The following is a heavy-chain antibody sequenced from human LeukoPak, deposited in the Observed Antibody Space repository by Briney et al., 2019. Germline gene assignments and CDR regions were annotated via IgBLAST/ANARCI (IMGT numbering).Heavy chain of an antibody. CDR1: GYTFTNYW. V-gene: IGHV5-51*01. D-gene: IGHD2-2*01. Sequence: GEYLKISCKGSGYTFTNYWIGWVRQMPAKGLEYMGIIYPRDSDTSYSPSFEGQVTISADKSISTAYLQRSSLKASDTAMYFCARKFCSSTTCYAAFDMWGQGTMVTVSS. J-gene: IGHJ3*02. CDR3: ARKFCSSTTCYAAFDM. CDR2: IYPRDSDT.